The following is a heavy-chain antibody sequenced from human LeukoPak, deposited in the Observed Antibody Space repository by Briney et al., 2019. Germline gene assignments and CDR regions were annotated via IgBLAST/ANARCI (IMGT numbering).Heavy chain of an antibody. J-gene: IGHJ1*01. D-gene: IGHD2-21*01. CDR2: INYSGST. Sequence: SETLSLTCAVSGGSISGGGYRWTWIRQYPGKGLEWIGYINYSGSTYYNPSLKSRVIISVDTSKNQFSLNLNSVTAADTAVYYCAREMDAHPRIVVWGQGTLVTVSS. V-gene: IGHV4-31*11. CDR3: AREMDAHPRIVV. CDR1: GGSISGGGYR.